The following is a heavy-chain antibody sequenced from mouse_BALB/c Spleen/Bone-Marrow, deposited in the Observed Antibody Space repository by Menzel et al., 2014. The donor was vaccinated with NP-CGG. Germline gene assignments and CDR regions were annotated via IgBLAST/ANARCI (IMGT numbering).Heavy chain of an antibody. J-gene: IGHJ2*01. D-gene: IGHD2-1*01. CDR1: GISITTGNYR. Sequence: VQLKDSGPGLVKPSQTVSLTCTVTGISITTGNYRWSWIRQFPGNKLEWIGCIYYSGTITYNPSLTSRTTITRDTSKNQFFLEMNSLTAEDTATYYCARYYGNYFDYWGQGTTLTVSS. V-gene: IGHV3-5*02. CDR3: ARYYGNYFDY. CDR2: IYYSGTI.